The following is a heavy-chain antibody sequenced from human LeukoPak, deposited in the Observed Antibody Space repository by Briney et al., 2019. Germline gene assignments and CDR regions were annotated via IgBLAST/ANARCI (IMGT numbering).Heavy chain of an antibody. Sequence: GGSLRLSCAASGFTFSSYSMNWVRQAPGKGLEWVSSISSSSSYIYYADSVKGRFTISRDNAKNSLYLQMNSLRAEDTAVYYCARDSLDSSGFTPGYWGQGTLVTVSS. D-gene: IGHD3-22*01. V-gene: IGHV3-21*01. J-gene: IGHJ4*02. CDR3: ARDSLDSSGFTPGY. CDR1: GFTFSSYS. CDR2: ISSSSSYI.